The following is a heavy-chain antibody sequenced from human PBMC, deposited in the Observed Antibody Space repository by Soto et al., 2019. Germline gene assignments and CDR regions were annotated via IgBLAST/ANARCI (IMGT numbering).Heavy chain of an antibody. V-gene: IGHV3-30-3*01. CDR2: ISYDGSKK. CDR1: GFNFSSYA. CDR3: AREGIAAAGTTPHY. Sequence: GSLRLSCAASGFNFSSYAMHWVRQAPGKGLEWVAVISYDGSKKYYADSVKGRFTISRDNSKNALYLQINSLRAEDTAVYYCAREGIAAAGTTPHYWGQGTLVTVSS. J-gene: IGHJ4*02. D-gene: IGHD6-13*01.